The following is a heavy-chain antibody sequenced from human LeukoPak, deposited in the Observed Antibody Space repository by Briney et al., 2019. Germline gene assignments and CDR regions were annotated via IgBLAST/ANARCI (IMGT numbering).Heavy chain of an antibody. V-gene: IGHV3-23*01. CDR3: AKGAVTNTRSFDY. Sequence: GGSLRLSCAASGFTFSNYAMSGVRQAPGRGVEWVLIISASGGTTYYAGSVKGRFTLSRENSTNTLFLQMNSLRAEDTAVYYCAKGAVTNTRSFDYWGQGNLVTVSS. D-gene: IGHD4-17*01. CDR2: ISASGGTT. J-gene: IGHJ4*02. CDR1: GFTFSNYA.